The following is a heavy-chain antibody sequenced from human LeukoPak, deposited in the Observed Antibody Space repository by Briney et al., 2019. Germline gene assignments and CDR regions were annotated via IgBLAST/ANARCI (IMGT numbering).Heavy chain of an antibody. Sequence: PSETLSLTCTVSGGSISSYYWRWIRQPPGKGLEWIGYISYSGSTSYNPSLKSRVSISVDTTKNQFSLKLNSVTAADTAVYFCARHGSGTYDYWGQGTLVTVSS. CDR1: GGSISSYY. J-gene: IGHJ4*02. V-gene: IGHV4-59*08. CDR2: ISYSGST. CDR3: ARHGSGTYDY. D-gene: IGHD1-26*01.